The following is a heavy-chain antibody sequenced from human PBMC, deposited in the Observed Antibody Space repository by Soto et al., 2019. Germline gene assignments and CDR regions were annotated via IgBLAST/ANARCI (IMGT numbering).Heavy chain of an antibody. CDR1: GFTFSSYG. D-gene: IGHD2-15*01. Sequence: GGSLRLSCAASGFTFSSYGMHWVRQAPGKGLEWVAVISYDGSNKYYADSVKGRFTISRDNSKNTLYLQMNSLRAEDTAVYYCAKDRSFCMDGWGQGTTVTVSS. CDR3: AKDRSFCMDG. J-gene: IGHJ6*02. V-gene: IGHV3-30*18. CDR2: ISYDGSNK.